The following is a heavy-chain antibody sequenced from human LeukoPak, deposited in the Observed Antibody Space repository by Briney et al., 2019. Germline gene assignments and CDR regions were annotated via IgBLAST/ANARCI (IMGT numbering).Heavy chain of an antibody. Sequence: GGSLRLSCVASGFSFGKYWMSWVRQAPGKGLEWVANIKLDGSEKNYVDSVKGRFTISRDNTKNSLYLQMNSLRAEDTAVFYCARDQYDTWSRRGNFDSWGQGTLVTVSS. V-gene: IGHV3-7*03. CDR3: ARDQYDTWSRRGNFDS. J-gene: IGHJ4*02. CDR1: GFSFGKYW. D-gene: IGHD3/OR15-3a*01. CDR2: IKLDGSEK.